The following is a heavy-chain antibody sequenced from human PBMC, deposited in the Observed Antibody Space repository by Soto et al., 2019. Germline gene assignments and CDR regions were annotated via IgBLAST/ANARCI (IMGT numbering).Heavy chain of an antibody. CDR3: ARGEQYSGRIFDY. D-gene: IGHD1-26*01. CDR1: GDSVSSNSAG. J-gene: IGHJ4*01. CDR2: TYYRSKWYY. V-gene: IGHV6-1*01. Sequence: SQTLSLTCAITGDSVSSNSAGWSWVRQSPSRGLEWLGRTYYRSKWYYEYAVSVRGRITINPDTSKNQYSLQLNSMTPEDTAVYFCARGEQYSGRIFDYWGQGTPVTVSS.